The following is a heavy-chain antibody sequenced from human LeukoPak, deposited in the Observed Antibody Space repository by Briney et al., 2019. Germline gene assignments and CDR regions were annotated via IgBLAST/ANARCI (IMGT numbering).Heavy chain of an antibody. Sequence: ASVKVSCKASGYTFTSYGTSWVRQAPGQGLEWMGWISAYNGNTNYAQKLQGRVTMTTDTSTSTAYMELRSLRSDDTAVYYCARVFYDILTGYYVVDCWGQGTLVTVSS. CDR1: GYTFTSYG. D-gene: IGHD3-9*01. CDR3: ARVFYDILTGYYVVDC. CDR2: ISAYNGNT. V-gene: IGHV1-18*01. J-gene: IGHJ4*02.